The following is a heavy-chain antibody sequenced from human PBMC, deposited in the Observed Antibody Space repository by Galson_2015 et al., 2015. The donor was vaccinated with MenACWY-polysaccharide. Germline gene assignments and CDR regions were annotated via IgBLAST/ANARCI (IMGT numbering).Heavy chain of an antibody. J-gene: IGHJ6*02. CDR3: VGPLGRGGTGAYDMDA. CDR1: GLTFSNNW. Sequence: SLRLSCAASGLTFSNNWIHWVRQAPGKGLVWVSRINSDASSTAYADSVKGRFTISRDNAKNTLYLQMNSLRVEDTAVYYCVGPLGRGGTGAYDMDAWGQGTTVTVSS. D-gene: IGHD3-10*01. CDR2: INSDASST. V-gene: IGHV3-74*01.